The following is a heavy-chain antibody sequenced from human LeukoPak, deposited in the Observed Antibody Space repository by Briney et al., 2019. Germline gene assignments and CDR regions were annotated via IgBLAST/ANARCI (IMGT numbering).Heavy chain of an antibody. V-gene: IGHV3-48*01. J-gene: IGHJ6*02. CDR1: GFTFRRYS. CDR2: ISAGSSAI. Sequence: GGSLRLSCAASGFTFRRYSMNWVRLTPGKWLEWVAYISAGSSAIHYADSVKGRFTISRDNAKNSLYLQMNSLRAEDTAVYYCAKDRPEGPYYYGMDVWGQGTTVTVSS. CDR3: AKDRPEGPYYYGMDV.